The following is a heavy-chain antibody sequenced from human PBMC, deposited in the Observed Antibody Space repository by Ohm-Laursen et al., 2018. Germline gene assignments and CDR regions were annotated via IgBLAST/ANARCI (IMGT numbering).Heavy chain of an antibody. CDR3: TRGLYDYVWGSYRYPYFDY. Sequence: SLRLSCTASGFTFGDYAMSWFRQAPGKGLEWVGFIRSKAYGGTTEYAASVKGRFTISRDDSKSIAYLQMNSLKTEDTAVYYCTRGLYDYVWGSYRYPYFDYWGQGTLVTVSS. J-gene: IGHJ4*02. CDR1: GFTFGDYA. D-gene: IGHD3-16*02. CDR2: IRSKAYGGTT. V-gene: IGHV3-49*03.